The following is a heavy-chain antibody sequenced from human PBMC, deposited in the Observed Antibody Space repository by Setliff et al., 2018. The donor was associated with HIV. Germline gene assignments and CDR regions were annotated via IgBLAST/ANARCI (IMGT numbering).Heavy chain of an antibody. CDR3: ASRDYYYMDV. CDR2: IYYSGST. CDR1: DASISNYH. J-gene: IGHJ6*03. V-gene: IGHV4-59*05. Sequence: SETLSLTCTVSDASISNYHWSWIRQPPGKGLEWIGSIYYSGSTYYNPSLKSRVTISVDTSKNQFSLKLSSVTAADTAVYYCASRDYYYMDVWGKGTTVTVSS.